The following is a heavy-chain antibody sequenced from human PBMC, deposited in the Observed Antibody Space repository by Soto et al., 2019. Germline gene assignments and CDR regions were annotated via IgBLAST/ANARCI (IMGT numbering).Heavy chain of an antibody. D-gene: IGHD2-15*01. J-gene: IGHJ6*02. CDR1: GFTFSIYS. CDR3: ARGEDIVVVVAATDGMDV. Sequence: PGGSLRLSCAASGFTFSIYSMNWVRHAPGKGLEWVSSISSSSSYIYYADSVEGRFTISRDNAKNSLYLQMNSLRAEDTAVYYCARGEDIVVVVAATDGMDVWGQGTTVTVSS. V-gene: IGHV3-21*01. CDR2: ISSSSSYI.